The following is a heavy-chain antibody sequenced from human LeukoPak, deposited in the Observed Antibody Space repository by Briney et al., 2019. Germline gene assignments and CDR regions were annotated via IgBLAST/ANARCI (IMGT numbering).Heavy chain of an antibody. Sequence: GASVKVSCKASGYTFTSYAMHWVRQAPGQRLEWMGWINAGNGNTKYSQKFQGRVTITRDTSASTAYMELSSLRSEDTAVYYCARVSCVTSCLNWFDPWGQGTLVTVSS. D-gene: IGHD2-2*01. V-gene: IGHV1-3*01. CDR1: GYTFTSYA. J-gene: IGHJ5*02. CDR3: ARVSCVTSCLNWFDP. CDR2: INAGNGNT.